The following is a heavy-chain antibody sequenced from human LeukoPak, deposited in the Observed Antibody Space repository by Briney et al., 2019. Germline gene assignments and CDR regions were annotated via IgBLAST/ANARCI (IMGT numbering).Heavy chain of an antibody. CDR2: IIPIFGTA. V-gene: IGHV1-69*06. J-gene: IGHJ5*02. D-gene: IGHD1-20*01. Sequence: ASVNVSCKASGGTFSSYAISWVRQAPGQGLEWMGRIIPIFGTANYAQKFQGRVTITADKSTSTAYMELSSLRSEDTAVYYCARDRDITGTTNWFDPWGQGTLVTVSS. CDR1: GGTFSSYA. CDR3: ARDRDITGTTNWFDP.